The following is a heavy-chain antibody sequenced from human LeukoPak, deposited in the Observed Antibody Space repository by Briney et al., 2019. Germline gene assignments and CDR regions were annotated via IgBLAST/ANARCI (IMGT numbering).Heavy chain of an antibody. CDR1: GGSFSGYY. CDR2: INHSGST. V-gene: IGHV4-34*01. CDR3: ARILWYFDY. J-gene: IGHJ4*02. D-gene: IGHD3-10*01. Sequence: SETLSRTCAVYGGSFSGYYWSWLRQPPGKGLEWIGEINHSGSTNYNPSLKSRVTISVDTSKNQFSLKLSSVTAADTAVYYCARILWYFDYWGQGTLVTVSS.